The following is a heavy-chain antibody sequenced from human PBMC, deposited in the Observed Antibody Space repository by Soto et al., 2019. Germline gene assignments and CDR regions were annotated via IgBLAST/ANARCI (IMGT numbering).Heavy chain of an antibody. Sequence: EVQLLESGGGLVQPGGSLRLSCAASEFTFSNYAMSWVRQAPGKGLEWVSAISYGGGTTYYADSVKGRFTISRDNSKKTLYLQVNSLRAEDTAVYYCAKNPGYYYDSTGYHFDYWGQGTLVTVSS. CDR1: EFTFSNYA. J-gene: IGHJ4*02. D-gene: IGHD3-22*01. V-gene: IGHV3-23*01. CDR2: ISYGGGTT. CDR3: AKNPGYYYDSTGYHFDY.